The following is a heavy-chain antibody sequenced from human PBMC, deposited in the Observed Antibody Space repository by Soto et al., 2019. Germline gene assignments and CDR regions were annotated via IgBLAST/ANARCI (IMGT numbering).Heavy chain of an antibody. V-gene: IGHV3-23*01. CDR2: ISSTSSYT. CDR1: GFIFRNYA. J-gene: IGHJ5*02. Sequence: PGGSLRLSCAASGFIFRNYAMSWVRQAPGKGLEWVSSISSTSSYTHYSDSVKGRFTISRDNSKSTVYLELNNLSAEDTAVYHCAKNQGVELVPLATVDWFDPWGQGSVVTVSS. CDR3: AKNQGVELVPLATVDWFDP. D-gene: IGHD1-26*01.